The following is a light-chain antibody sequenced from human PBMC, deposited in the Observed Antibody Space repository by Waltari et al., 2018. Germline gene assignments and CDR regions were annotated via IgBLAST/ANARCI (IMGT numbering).Light chain of an antibody. CDR3: QQDYNTPYT. Sequence: DIVMTQSPDSLAVSLGERATINCKSSQRVLFSSNNENYLAWYQQKPGQPPKLLIYGASIRESVVPDRFSGSGSGTDFTLTISSLQAGDVAVYYCQQDYNTPYTFGQGDKLEIK. CDR2: GAS. J-gene: IGKJ2*01. CDR1: QRVLFSSNNENY. V-gene: IGKV4-1*01.